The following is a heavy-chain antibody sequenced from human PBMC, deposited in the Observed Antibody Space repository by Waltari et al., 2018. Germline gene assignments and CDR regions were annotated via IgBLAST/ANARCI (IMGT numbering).Heavy chain of an antibody. J-gene: IGHJ3*02. V-gene: IGHV3-48*01. D-gene: IGHD5-12*01. CDR2: ISSSTTT. Sequence: EVQLVESGGGMVQPGESLRLPSAASGFTFRTYNMNWVRQAPGKGLEWVSYISSSTTTYYADYVKGRFTISRDNAKNSLYLQMNSLRAEDTALYYCARGRDGYIQDVFDIWGQGTMVSVSS. CDR1: GFTFRTYN. CDR3: ARGRDGYIQDVFDI.